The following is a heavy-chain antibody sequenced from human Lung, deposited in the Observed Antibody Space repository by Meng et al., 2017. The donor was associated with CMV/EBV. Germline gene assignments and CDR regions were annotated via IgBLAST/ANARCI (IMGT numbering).Heavy chain of an antibody. CDR3: AWETGTSGRAGYFGY. CDR1: GYGFRTYV. J-gene: IGHJ4*02. D-gene: IGHD1-14*01. V-gene: IGHV3-64*02. Sequence: GYGFRTYVIHWDRQEPGKGLEYISVNNNNGGDTSYADSVKGRFTLSRDTSKNMLFLQMGGLRPDDMGVYYCAWETGTSGRAGYFGYWGQGALVTVSS. CDR2: NNNNGGDT.